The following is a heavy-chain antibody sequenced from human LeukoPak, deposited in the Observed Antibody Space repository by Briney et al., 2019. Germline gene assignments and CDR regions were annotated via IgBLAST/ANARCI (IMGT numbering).Heavy chain of an antibody. Sequence: GGSLRLSCAASGFTVSSNYMSWVRQAPGKGLEWVSVIYSGGSTYYADSVKGRFTISRDNSKNTLYLRMNSLRAEDTAVYYCAGTDYGDYSTGYYGMDVWGQGTTVTVSS. CDR3: AGTDYGDYSTGYYGMDV. D-gene: IGHD4-17*01. V-gene: IGHV3-66*01. J-gene: IGHJ6*02. CDR2: IYSGGST. CDR1: GFTVSSNY.